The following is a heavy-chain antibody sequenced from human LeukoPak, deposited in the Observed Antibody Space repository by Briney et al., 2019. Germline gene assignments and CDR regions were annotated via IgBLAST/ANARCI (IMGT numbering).Heavy chain of an antibody. CDR1: GGTFSSYA. CDR2: IIPIFGTA. D-gene: IGHD3-22*01. V-gene: IGHV1-69*05. CDR3: ARDGEYYYDGSGYYPGYNWFDP. Sequence: SSVKVSCKASGGTFSSYAISWVRQAPGQGLEWMGGIIPIFGTANYAQKFQGRVTITTDESTSTAYMELSSLRSEDTAVYYCARDGEYYYDGSGYYPGYNWFDPWGQGTLVTVSS. J-gene: IGHJ5*02.